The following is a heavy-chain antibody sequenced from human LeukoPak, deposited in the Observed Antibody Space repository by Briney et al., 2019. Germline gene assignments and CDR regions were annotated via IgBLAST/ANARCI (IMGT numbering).Heavy chain of an antibody. CDR2: IRSKANSYAT. D-gene: IGHD5-18*01. V-gene: IGHV3-73*01. J-gene: IGHJ4*02. Sequence: GGSLKLSCAASGFSFSDSAMHWVRQASWTGLEWVARIRSKANSYATSNAASGKGRFTISRDDSKNTAYLQMNSLKAEDSAIYYCMARGDSYGLFDYWGLGTLVTVSS. CDR3: MARGDSYGLFDY. CDR1: GFSFSDSA.